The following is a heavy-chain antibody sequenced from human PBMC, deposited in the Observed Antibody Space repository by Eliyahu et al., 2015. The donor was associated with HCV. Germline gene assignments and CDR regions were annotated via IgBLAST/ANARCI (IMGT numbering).Heavy chain of an antibody. Sequence: QLQLQESGPGLVKPSETLSLTCSVSGGSISNKIYYWGWIRQPPGKGLEWIGSISYTGNTYYNQSLKSRVTISVDTSKNQFSLRLNSVTAADTALYYCARGLSYFYNNLFWGQGTMVTVSS. V-gene: IGHV4-39*01. D-gene: IGHD3-10*01. CDR2: ISYTGNT. J-gene: IGHJ3*01. CDR3: ARGLSYFYNNLF. CDR1: GGSISNKIYY.